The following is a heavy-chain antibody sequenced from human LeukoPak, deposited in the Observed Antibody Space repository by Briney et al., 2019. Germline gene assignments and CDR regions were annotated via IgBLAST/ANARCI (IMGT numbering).Heavy chain of an antibody. CDR3: ARDWGSSSWYPPSYY. D-gene: IGHD6-13*01. CDR1: GGTFSSYA. V-gene: IGHV1-69*13. CDR2: IIPIFGTA. Sequence: SVKVSCKASGGTFSSYAISWVRQAPGQGLEWMGGIIPIFGTANYAQKFQGRVTITADESTSTAYMEPSSLRSEDTAVYYCARDWGSSSWYPPSYYWGQGTLVTVSS. J-gene: IGHJ4*02.